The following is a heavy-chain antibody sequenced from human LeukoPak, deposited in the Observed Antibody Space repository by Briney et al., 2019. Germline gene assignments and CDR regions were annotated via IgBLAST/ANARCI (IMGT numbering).Heavy chain of an antibody. J-gene: IGHJ4*02. CDR3: ARGVFMGTDDYNPHLY. CDR1: GYSFTSHD. Sequence: ASVKVSCKASGYSFTSHDMHWVRQAPGQRLEWMGWINAGNGNTKYSQEFQGRVTITRDTSASTAYMELRSLRSDDTAVYYCARGVFMGTDDYNPHLYWGQGSLVTVSS. V-gene: IGHV1-3*01. D-gene: IGHD5-24*01. CDR2: INAGNGNT.